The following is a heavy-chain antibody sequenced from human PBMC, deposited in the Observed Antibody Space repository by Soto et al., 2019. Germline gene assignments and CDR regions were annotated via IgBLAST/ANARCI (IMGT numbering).Heavy chain of an antibody. CDR2: IIPFFNTP. CDR3: AGESAYGGNPLAFLY. D-gene: IGHD1-26*01. V-gene: IGHV1-69*01. CDR1: EDTFSSYA. J-gene: IGHJ4*02. Sequence: QVQLVQSGAEVKRPGSSVRVSCKASEDTFSSYAISWVRQAPGQGLDWMGGIIPFFNTPNYAKKFQGRVMITADESTSTAYMELSSLRSEDTAMYYCAGESAYGGNPLAFLYWGQGTLVTVSS.